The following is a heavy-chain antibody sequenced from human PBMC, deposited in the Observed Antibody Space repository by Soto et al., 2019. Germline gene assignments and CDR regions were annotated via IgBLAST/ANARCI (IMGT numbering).Heavy chain of an antibody. CDR2: ISAYNGKT. J-gene: IGHJ5*02. CDR3: ARGRGLRFLENWFDP. CDR1: GYTFTSYG. Sequence: QVQLVQSGAEVKKPGASVKVSCKASGYTFTSYGISWVRQAPGQGLEWMGWISAYNGKTHYAKQLQGRDTMTTDTSTRTDYTELRSLRSDDTAVYYCARGRGLRFLENWFDPWGQGTLDTVSS. D-gene: IGHD3-3*01. V-gene: IGHV1-18*04.